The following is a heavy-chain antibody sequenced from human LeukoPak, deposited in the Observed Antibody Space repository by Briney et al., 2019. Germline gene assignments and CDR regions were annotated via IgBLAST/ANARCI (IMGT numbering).Heavy chain of an antibody. CDR1: GFTFSSYA. J-gene: IGHJ6*03. V-gene: IGHV3-23*01. D-gene: IGHD1-26*01. Sequence: GGSLRLSCAASGFTFSSYAMSWVRQAPGKGLEWVSAISGSGGSTYYADSVKGRLTISRDSSKNTLYLQMNSLRAEDTAVYYCAKTDLVMSYYYYMDVWGKGTTVTVSS. CDR3: AKTDLVMSYYYYMDV. CDR2: ISGSGGST.